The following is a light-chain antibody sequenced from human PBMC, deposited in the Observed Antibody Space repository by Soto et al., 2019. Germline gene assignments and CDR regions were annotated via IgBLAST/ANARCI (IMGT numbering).Light chain of an antibody. CDR2: AAS. J-gene: IGKJ1*01. V-gene: IGKV1-17*01. CDR1: QGIGND. CDR3: LQHNSYPWT. Sequence: DIQMTQSPSSLSASVGDRVTITCRASQGIGNDLGWYQQKPGKAPKRLIYAASSLQSGVPSRFGGRGSGTEFTLTISSLQPEDFATYYCLQHNSYPWTFGQGTKVDIK.